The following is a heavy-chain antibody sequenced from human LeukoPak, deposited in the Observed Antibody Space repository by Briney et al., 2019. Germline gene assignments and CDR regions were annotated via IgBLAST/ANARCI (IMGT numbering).Heavy chain of an antibody. Sequence: PGGSLRLSCAASGFTFSSYEMNWVRPAPGKGLEWVSYISSSGSTIYYADSVKGRFTISRDNAKNTLYLQMNSLRAEDTAVYFCVRLYCSSTDCSVWGQGTLVTVSS. J-gene: IGHJ4*02. D-gene: IGHD2-2*01. V-gene: IGHV3-48*03. CDR2: ISSSGSTI. CDR3: VRLYCSSTDCSV. CDR1: GFTFSSYE.